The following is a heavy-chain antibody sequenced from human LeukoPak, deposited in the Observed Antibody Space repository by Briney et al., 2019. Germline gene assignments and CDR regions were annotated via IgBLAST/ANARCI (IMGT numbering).Heavy chain of an antibody. D-gene: IGHD2-15*01. Sequence: SETLSLTRTVSGGSISSYYWSWIRQPPGKGLEWIGYIYYSGSTNYNPSLKSRVTISVDTSKNQFSLKLSSVTAADTAVYYCARGGYCSGGSCYPLLNYWGQGTLVTVSS. CDR2: IYYSGST. V-gene: IGHV4-59*01. CDR3: ARGGYCSGGSCYPLLNY. CDR1: GGSISSYY. J-gene: IGHJ4*02.